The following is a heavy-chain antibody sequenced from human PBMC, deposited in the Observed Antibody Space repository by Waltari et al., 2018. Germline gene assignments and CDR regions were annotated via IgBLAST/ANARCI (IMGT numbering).Heavy chain of an antibody. Sequence: QIQLQESGPGLLKPSETLSLTCDVSTYAINSGFYWGWIRQPPGRGLEWIATTYHDGTTFYTPSLKSRVTISMDTSKNQFFLKLNSVTAADTAMYYCTRQALGYCTSAACRRLESWGQGTLVTVSS. V-gene: IGHV4-38-2*01. D-gene: IGHD2-2*03. CDR3: TRQALGYCTSAACRRLES. CDR1: TYAINSGFY. CDR2: TYHDGTT. J-gene: IGHJ4*02.